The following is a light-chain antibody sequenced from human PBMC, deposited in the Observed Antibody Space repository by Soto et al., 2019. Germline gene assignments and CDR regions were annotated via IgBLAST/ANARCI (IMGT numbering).Light chain of an antibody. J-gene: IGKJ1*01. CDR1: QSISSY. CDR2: AAS. CDR3: QQTYSTPHWT. Sequence: DIQMTQSPYSLSASVGDRVTITCRASQSISSYLNWYQQKPGKAPKLLIYAASSLQSGVPSRFSGSGSGTDFTLTISSLQPEDFATYYCQQTYSTPHWTFGQGTKVEIK. V-gene: IGKV1-39*01.